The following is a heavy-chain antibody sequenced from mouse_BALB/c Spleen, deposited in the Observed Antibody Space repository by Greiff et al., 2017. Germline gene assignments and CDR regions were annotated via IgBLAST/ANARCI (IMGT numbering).Heavy chain of an antibody. CDR1: GFTFSSYA. Sequence: EVKLQESGGGLVKPGGSLKLSCAASGFTFSSYAMSWVRQTPEKRLEWVASISSGGGTNYSDSVKGRFTISRDNARNILYLQMSSLRSEDTAMYYCARDGYSRNYFDYGGQGTTLTVSS. CDR3: ARDGYSRNYFDY. J-gene: IGHJ2*01. CDR2: ISSGGGT. D-gene: IGHD2-3*01. V-gene: IGHV5-6-5*01.